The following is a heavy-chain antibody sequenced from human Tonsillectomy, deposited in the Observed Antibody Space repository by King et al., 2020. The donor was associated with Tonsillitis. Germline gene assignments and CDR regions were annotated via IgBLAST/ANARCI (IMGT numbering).Heavy chain of an antibody. Sequence: VQLVQSGAEVKKPGSSVKVSCKASGGTFSSYALSWVRQTPGQGLEWMGGIIPIFGTANSAQKFQGRVTITADESTSTADMDLSSLTSEDTAVYYCARDYRDYYDSSGFQGAFDFWGQGTMVTVSS. CDR1: GGTFSSYA. V-gene: IGHV1-69*01. D-gene: IGHD3-22*01. CDR2: IIPIFGTA. CDR3: ARDYRDYYDSSGFQGAFDF. J-gene: IGHJ3*01.